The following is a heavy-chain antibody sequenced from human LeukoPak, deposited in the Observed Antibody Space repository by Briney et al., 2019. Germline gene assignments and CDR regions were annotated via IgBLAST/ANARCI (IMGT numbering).Heavy chain of an antibody. J-gene: IGHJ5*02. Sequence: SETLSLTCTVSGGSISSSSYYWSWIRQPPGKGLEWIGYIYYSGSTNYNPSLKSRVTISVDTSKNQFSLKLSSVTAADTAVYYCAREDGDTAMVPWGQGILVTVSS. D-gene: IGHD5-18*01. CDR1: GGSISSSSYY. CDR3: AREDGDTAMVP. CDR2: IYYSGST. V-gene: IGHV4-61*01.